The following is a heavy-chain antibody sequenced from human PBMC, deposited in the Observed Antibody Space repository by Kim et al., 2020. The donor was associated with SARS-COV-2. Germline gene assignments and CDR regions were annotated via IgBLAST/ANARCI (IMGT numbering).Heavy chain of an antibody. CDR3: AKPRGSHYYYSMDV. CDR1: GFTFSSYA. J-gene: IGHJ6*02. CDR2: ISGSGGST. V-gene: IGHV3-23*01. Sequence: GGSLRLSCAASGFTFSSYAMSWVRQAPGKGLEWVSAISGSGGSTYYADSVKGRFTISRDNSKNTLYLQMNSLRAEDTAVYYCAKPRGSHYYYSMDVWGQGTTVTVSS. D-gene: IGHD3-10*01.